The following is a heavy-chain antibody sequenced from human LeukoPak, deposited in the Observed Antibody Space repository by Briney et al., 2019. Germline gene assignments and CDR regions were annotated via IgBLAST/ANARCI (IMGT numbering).Heavy chain of an antibody. D-gene: IGHD6-19*01. CDR1: GGSISSEGCY. J-gene: IGHJ4*02. V-gene: IGHV4-31*03. CDR3: ARKIVAGRKFDY. Sequence: SETLSLTCTVSGGSISSEGCYWSWIRQHPGKGLEWIGYIYYSGSAYYNPSLKSRVTILVDTSKNQFSLKLSSVTAADTAVYYCARKIVAGRKFDYWGQGTLVTVSS. CDR2: IYYSGSA.